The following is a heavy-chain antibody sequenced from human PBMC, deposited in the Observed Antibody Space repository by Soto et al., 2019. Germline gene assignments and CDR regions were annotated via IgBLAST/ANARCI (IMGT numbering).Heavy chain of an antibody. D-gene: IGHD6-19*01. CDR3: ASWLKEAGIGGNYY. V-gene: IGHV1-69*12. Sequence: QVQLVQSGAEVKKPGSSVTVSCKASGGTFSNYAFSWVRHAPGHGLEWLGGIMPVSGRADYAQKFRDRVTITADESTNTAHMELSILRAENTAVNYCASWLKEAGIGGNYY. CDR1: GGTFSNYA. CDR2: IMPVSGRA. J-gene: IGHJ6*01.